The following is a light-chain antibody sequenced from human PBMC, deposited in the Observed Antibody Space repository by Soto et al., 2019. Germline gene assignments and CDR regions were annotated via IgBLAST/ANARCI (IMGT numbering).Light chain of an antibody. V-gene: IGKV1-39*01. CDR3: QQSYTTPWT. CDR2: AAS. Sequence: DIQMTQSPSSLSASVGDRVTITYRASQTISTYVNWYQEKPGKAPKLLIYAASSLQSGVPLRFSGSGSGTDFTLTIGSLQPEDFATYYCQQSYTTPWTFGQGTKVEIK. J-gene: IGKJ1*01. CDR1: QTISTY.